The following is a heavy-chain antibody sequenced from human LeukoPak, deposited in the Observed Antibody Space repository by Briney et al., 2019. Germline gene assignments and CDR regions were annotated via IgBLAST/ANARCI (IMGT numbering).Heavy chain of an antibody. Sequence: GGSLRLSCAASGFSFSTYAMSWVRQAPGKGLEWVSGISGSGGSTFYADSVKGRFTISRDNSKNTLYLQMNSLRAEDTAVYYCAKTHNYYESSGHYYSFDYWGQGTLVTVSS. CDR3: AKTHNYYESSGHYYSFDY. D-gene: IGHD3-22*01. CDR1: GFSFSTYA. CDR2: ISGSGGST. J-gene: IGHJ4*02. V-gene: IGHV3-23*01.